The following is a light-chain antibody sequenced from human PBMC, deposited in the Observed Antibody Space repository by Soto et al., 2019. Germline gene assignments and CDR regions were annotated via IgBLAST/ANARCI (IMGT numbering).Light chain of an antibody. CDR1: QGISSY. CDR3: QQLNSSPFT. J-gene: IGKJ3*01. CDR2: AAS. Sequence: IQLTQSPSSLSTSVGDRVTITCRASQGISSYLAWYQQKPGKAPKLLIYAASTLQSGVPSRFSGNGSGTDFTLTISSLQPEDFATYYCQQLNSSPFTFGPGTKVDIK. V-gene: IGKV1-9*01.